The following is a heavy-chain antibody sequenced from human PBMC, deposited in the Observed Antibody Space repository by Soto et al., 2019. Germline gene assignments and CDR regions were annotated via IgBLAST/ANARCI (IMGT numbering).Heavy chain of an antibody. Sequence: GGSLRLSCAASGFTVSSNYMSWVRQAPGKGLEWVSVIYSGGSTYYADSVKGRFTISRDNSKNTLYLQMNSLRAEDTAVYYCARGIGFWSGYYSGYYYYYMDVWGKGTTVTVSS. CDR1: GFTVSSNY. CDR2: IYSGGST. D-gene: IGHD3-3*01. CDR3: ARGIGFWSGYYSGYYYYYMDV. J-gene: IGHJ6*03. V-gene: IGHV3-66*01.